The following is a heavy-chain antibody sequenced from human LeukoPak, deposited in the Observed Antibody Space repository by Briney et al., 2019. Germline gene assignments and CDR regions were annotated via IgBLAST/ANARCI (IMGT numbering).Heavy chain of an antibody. J-gene: IGHJ4*02. CDR3: ARIGHEDYYFDY. CDR1: GGSISSYY. Sequence: SETLSLTCTVSGGSISSYYWSWIRQPPGKGLEWIGYIYYSGSTNYNPSLKSRVTISVDTSKNQFSFKLSSVTAADTAVYYCARIGHEDYYFDYWGQGTLVTVSS. CDR2: IYYSGST. V-gene: IGHV4-59*01.